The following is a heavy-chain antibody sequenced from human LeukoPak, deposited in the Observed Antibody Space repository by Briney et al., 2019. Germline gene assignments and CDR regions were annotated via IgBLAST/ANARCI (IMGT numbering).Heavy chain of an antibody. CDR1: GFTFSNYA. Sequence: PGGSLRLSCAASGFTFSNYAMSWVRQAPGKGLEWISGITGGRSTYYADAVKGRFTISRDNSKNTLYLQMNSLRGEDTAIYYCATRDKYDILTGYYGGVWDYWGQGTLVTVSS. CDR3: ATRDKYDILTGYYGGVWDY. CDR2: ITGGRST. D-gene: IGHD3-9*01. J-gene: IGHJ4*02. V-gene: IGHV3-23*01.